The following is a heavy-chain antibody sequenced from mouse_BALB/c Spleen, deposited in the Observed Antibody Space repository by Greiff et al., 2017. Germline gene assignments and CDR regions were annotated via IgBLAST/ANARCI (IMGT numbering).Heavy chain of an antibody. V-gene: IGHV2-9*02. CDR3: ARGKYGKPLAY. J-gene: IGHJ3*01. D-gene: IGHD2-10*02. CDR2: IWAGGST. Sequence: VHLVESGPGLVAPSQSLSITCTVSGFSLTSYGVHWVRQPPGKGLEWLGVIWAGGSTNYNSALMSRLSISKDNSKSQVFLKMNSLQTDYTAMYYCARGKYGKPLAYWGQGTLVTVSA. CDR1: GFSLTSYG.